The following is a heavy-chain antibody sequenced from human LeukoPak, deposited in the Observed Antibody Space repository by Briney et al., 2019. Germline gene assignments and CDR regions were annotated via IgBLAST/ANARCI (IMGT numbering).Heavy chain of an antibody. CDR2: ISTSSLTI. V-gene: IGHV3-11*01. CDR3: ARDRGNSYDSNGYTYTFFDY. J-gene: IGHJ4*02. D-gene: IGHD3-22*01. Sequence: GGSLRLSCAASGFTFSDYYMSWIRQAPGKGLEWVSYISTSSLTIYYADSVKGRFTISRDNARNSLYLQMNSLRAEDTAVYYCARDRGNSYDSNGYTYTFFDYWGQGTLVTVSS. CDR1: GFTFSDYY.